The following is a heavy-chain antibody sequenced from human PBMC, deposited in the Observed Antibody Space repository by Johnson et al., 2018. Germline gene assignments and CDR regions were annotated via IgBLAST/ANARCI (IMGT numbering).Heavy chain of an antibody. V-gene: IGHV3-74*01. CDR2: IDYDGSRT. Sequence: VQLQESGGGFVQPGGSLRIPCTASGFSFTNYWMHWVRQASGQGLVWVSRIDYDGSRTDYEDSVEGRFSISRDNAKNTLHLQMNMQRVDETALYYCVREGFYGSLDSWGHGTLVSVSS. CDR3: VREGFYGSLDS. CDR1: GFSFTNYW. D-gene: IGHD2/OR15-2a*01. J-gene: IGHJ3*02.